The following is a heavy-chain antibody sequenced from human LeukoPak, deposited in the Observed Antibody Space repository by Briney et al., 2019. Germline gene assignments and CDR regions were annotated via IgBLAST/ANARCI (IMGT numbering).Heavy chain of an antibody. J-gene: IGHJ4*02. Sequence: GGSLRLSCAASGFAFCNYAMSWVRQAPGRGLGWGSVIIDSGGGGVTHYADSVKGRFTISRDDSRDTVYLRMNSLRAEDTAIYYCAKVGAGYYPFDYWGQGTLVTVSS. D-gene: IGHD1-26*01. CDR1: GFAFCNYA. CDR3: AKVGAGYYPFDY. V-gene: IGHV3-23*01. CDR2: IIDSGGGGVT.